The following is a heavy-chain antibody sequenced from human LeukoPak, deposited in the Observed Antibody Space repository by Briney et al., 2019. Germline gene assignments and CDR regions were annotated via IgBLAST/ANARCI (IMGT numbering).Heavy chain of an antibody. D-gene: IGHD2-2*01. V-gene: IGHV4-59*08. CDR1: GGSIKNYY. CDR3: ARRSCTSTTCWFDP. Sequence: SESLSLTCTVSGGSIKNYYWSWIRQTPGKGLEWIGYIYYRGSTNYNPSLKSRVTISLDTSKNQISLKLSSVTAADTAVYYCARRSCTSTTCWFDPWGQGTQVTVSS. CDR2: IYYRGST. J-gene: IGHJ5*02.